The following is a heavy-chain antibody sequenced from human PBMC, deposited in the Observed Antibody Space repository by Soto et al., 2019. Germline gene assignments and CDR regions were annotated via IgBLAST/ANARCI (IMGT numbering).Heavy chain of an antibody. J-gene: IGHJ2*01. V-gene: IGHV3-72*01. CDR1: GFIFSDYY. CDR3: TRSSGSYRYFDL. CDR2: TRNKANRYTT. Sequence: EVQLVESGGGLVQPGGSLRLSCAASGFIFSDYYMDWVRQAPGKGLEWVGRTRNKANRYTTEYAASVKGRFTISRDGPESSLYLQMSSLRTEDTAVYYCTRSSGSYRYFDLWGRGTLVTVSS. D-gene: IGHD1-26*01.